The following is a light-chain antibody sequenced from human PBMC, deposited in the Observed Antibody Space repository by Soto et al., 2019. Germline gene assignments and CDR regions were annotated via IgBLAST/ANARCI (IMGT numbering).Light chain of an antibody. CDR1: QDISNW. Sequence: DIQMTQSPSSVSASVGDRVTITCRASQDISNWLSWYQQKPGEAPKSLIYVASSLHSGVPSRFGGSGSGTDFTLTISSLQPEDSATYYCQQSNRFPLFTFGPGTKVEI. CDR3: QQSNRFPLFT. J-gene: IGKJ3*01. CDR2: VAS. V-gene: IGKV1D-12*01.